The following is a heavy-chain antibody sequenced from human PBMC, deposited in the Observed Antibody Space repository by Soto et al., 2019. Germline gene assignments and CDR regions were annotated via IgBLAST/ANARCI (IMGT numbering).Heavy chain of an antibody. CDR2: INHSGST. D-gene: IGHD2-21*02. CDR3: ASDLGAYCGGDCSRS. J-gene: IGHJ4*02. V-gene: IGHV4-34*01. CDR1: GGSFSGYY. Sequence: SETLSLTCAVYGGSFSGYYWSWIRQPPGKGLEWIGEINHSGSTNYNPSLKSRVTISVDTSKNQFSLKLSSVTAADTAVYYCASDLGAYCGGDCSRSWGQGTLVTVSS.